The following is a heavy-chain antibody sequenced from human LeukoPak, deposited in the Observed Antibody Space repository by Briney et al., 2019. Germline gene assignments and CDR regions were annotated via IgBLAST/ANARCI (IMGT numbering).Heavy chain of an antibody. Sequence: GGSLRLSCAASGFTFSSYGMHWVRQAPGKGLEWVAVISYDGSNKYYADSVKGRFTISRDNSKNTLYLQMNSLRAEDTAVYYCASHNITIPFDYWGQGTLVTVSS. D-gene: IGHD3-3*02. J-gene: IGHJ4*02. CDR1: GFTFSSYG. CDR3: ASHNITIPFDY. CDR2: ISYDGSNK. V-gene: IGHV3-30*03.